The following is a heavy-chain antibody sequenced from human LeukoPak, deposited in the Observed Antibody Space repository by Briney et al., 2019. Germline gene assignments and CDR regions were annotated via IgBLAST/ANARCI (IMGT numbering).Heavy chain of an antibody. CDR3: ARADTYYYDSSGPAEFDY. V-gene: IGHV7-4-1*02. J-gene: IGHJ4*02. CDR2: INTNTGNP. D-gene: IGHD3-22*01. CDR1: GYTFISYA. Sequence: GASVTVSCKASGYTFISYAMNWVRQAPGQGLEWMGWINTNTGNPTYAQGFTGRFVFSLDTSVSTAYLQISSLKAEDTAVYYCARADTYYYDSSGPAEFDYWGQGTLVTVSS.